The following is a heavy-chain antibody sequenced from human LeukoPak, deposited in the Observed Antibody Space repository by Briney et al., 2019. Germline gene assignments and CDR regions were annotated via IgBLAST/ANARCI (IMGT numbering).Heavy chain of an antibody. V-gene: IGHV3-48*01. J-gene: IGHJ3*02. D-gene: IGHD3-3*01. Sequence: GGSLRLSCAASGFTFSSYSMNWVRQAPGQGLEWVSYISSSSSTIYYADSVKGRFTISSDNAKNSLYLQMNSLRAEDTAVYYCAPFGVVTNDAFDIWGQGTMVTVSS. CDR2: ISSSSSTI. CDR1: GFTFSSYS. CDR3: APFGVVTNDAFDI.